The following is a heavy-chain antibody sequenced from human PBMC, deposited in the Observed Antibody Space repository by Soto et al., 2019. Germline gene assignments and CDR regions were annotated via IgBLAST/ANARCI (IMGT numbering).Heavy chain of an antibody. CDR1: GGTFGNSA. CDR2: IIPIVPTP. D-gene: IGHD1-1*01. V-gene: IGHV1-69*12. J-gene: IGHJ6*02. CDR3: ARDKDRLQFGGNYYSAMDV. Sequence: QVQLVQSGAEVKKPGSSVTVSCKASGGTFGNSAISWVRQAPGQGLEWMGGIIPIVPTPDYAQKFQGRVTITADESTSTAYMELTSLRSEDTAVYYCARDKDRLQFGGNYYSAMDVWGQGTTVTVSS.